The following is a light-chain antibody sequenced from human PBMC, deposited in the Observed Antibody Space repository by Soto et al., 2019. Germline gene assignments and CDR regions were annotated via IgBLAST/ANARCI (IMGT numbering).Light chain of an antibody. Sequence: DIQMTQSPASLSASVGDRVTITCRASQSISTYLNWFQQKPGKAPKLLIYAASFLQSGVPSRFSGNRYGTDFTLTISSLLPEDFATYYCQQSYNIPLTFGPGTTVDVK. V-gene: IGKV1-39*01. CDR3: QQSYNIPLT. CDR1: QSISTY. J-gene: IGKJ3*01. CDR2: AAS.